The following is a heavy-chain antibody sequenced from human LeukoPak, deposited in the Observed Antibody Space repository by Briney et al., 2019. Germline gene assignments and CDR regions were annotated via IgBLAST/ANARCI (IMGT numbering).Heavy chain of an antibody. V-gene: IGHV3-48*03. Sequence: QSGGSLRLFCAASGFTFSIYEMNRARQARGKGRECVSYIISSGSTIYYADSVKGRFTISRDNAKNSLYLQMNSLRAEDTAVYYCALAATYYYYGMDVWGKGTTVTVSS. CDR2: IISSGSTI. CDR3: ALAATYYYYGMDV. J-gene: IGHJ6*04. CDR1: GFTFSIYE. D-gene: IGHD2-15*01.